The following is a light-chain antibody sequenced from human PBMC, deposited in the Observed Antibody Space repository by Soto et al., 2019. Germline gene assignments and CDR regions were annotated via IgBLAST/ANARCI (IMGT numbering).Light chain of an antibody. V-gene: IGKV3-11*01. J-gene: IGKJ2*01. Sequence: EIVLTQSPATLSLSPGERATLSCRASQSVSSYLAWYQQKTGQPPPLLIYDASNRAAGITARFSGSGAGTDFTRTISSREPEDVVVYYCQQHSNWPRYTFGQGTKLEIK. CDR2: DAS. CDR3: QQHSNWPRYT. CDR1: QSVSSY.